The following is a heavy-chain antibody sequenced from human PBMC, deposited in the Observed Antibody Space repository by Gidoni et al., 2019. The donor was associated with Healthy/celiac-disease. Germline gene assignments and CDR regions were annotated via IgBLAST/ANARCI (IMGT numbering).Heavy chain of an antibody. CDR2: IYHSGST. D-gene: IGHD3-22*01. CDR1: GGSIRCSNW. V-gene: IGHV4-4*02. CDR3: AREERYYYDSSLYYGMDV. J-gene: IGHJ6*02. Sequence: QVQLQESGPGLVKPSGTLSLTCAAPGGSIRCSNWWSWVRQPPGKGLEWIGEIYHSGSTNYNPSLKSRVTISVDKSKNQFSLKLSSVTAADTAVYYCAREERYYYDSSLYYGMDVWGQGTTVTVSS.